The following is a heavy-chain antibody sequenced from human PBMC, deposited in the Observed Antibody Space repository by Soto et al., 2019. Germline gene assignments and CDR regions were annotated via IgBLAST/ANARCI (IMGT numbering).Heavy chain of an antibody. Sequence: PGGSLRLSCAASGLTFSSYAMHWVRQAPGKGLEWVAVISYDGSNKYYADSVKGRFTISRDNSKNTLYLQMNSLRAEDTAVYYCARDLAAAESNNIKQDYWGQGTLVTVSS. CDR1: GLTFSSYA. CDR2: ISYDGSNK. D-gene: IGHD6-13*01. V-gene: IGHV3-30-3*01. J-gene: IGHJ4*02. CDR3: ARDLAAAESNNIKQDY.